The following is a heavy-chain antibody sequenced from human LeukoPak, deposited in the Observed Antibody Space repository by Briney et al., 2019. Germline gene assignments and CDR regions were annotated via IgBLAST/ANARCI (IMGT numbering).Heavy chain of an antibody. J-gene: IGHJ2*01. V-gene: IGHV3-9*01. CDR2: ISWNSGSI. CDR1: GFTFDDYA. Sequence: GGSPRLSCASSGFTFDDYAMHWVRQAPGKGLEWVSGISWNSGSIGYADSVKGRFTISRDNAKNSLYLQMNSLRAEDTALYYCAKGYSGSYYWYFDLWGRGTLVTVSS. CDR3: AKGYSGSYYWYFDL. D-gene: IGHD1-26*01.